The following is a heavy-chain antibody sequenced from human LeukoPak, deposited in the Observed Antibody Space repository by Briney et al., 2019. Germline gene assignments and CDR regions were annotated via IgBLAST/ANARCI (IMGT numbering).Heavy chain of an antibody. CDR2: ISNDATRK. Sequence: GSLTLSCVASGFSFTSHAMNWVRHAPGKGLEFVAVISNDATRKYYADFVKGRFTISRDNSKNTLDLQMNSLRYEDTALYFCARDQGLGGTLGLYDYWGQGALVIVSS. J-gene: IGHJ4*02. V-gene: IGHV3-30*14. CDR3: ARDQGLGGTLGLYDY. D-gene: IGHD3/OR15-3a*01. CDR1: GFSFTSHA.